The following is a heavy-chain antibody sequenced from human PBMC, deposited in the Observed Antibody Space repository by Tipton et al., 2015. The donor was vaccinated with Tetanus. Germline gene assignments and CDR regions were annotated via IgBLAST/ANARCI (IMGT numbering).Heavy chain of an antibody. D-gene: IGHD3-10*01. CDR2: ISHTGGST. J-gene: IGHJ4*02. V-gene: IGHV3-23*01. Sequence: GSLRLSCAASGFTFSNYAMHWVRQAPGKGLEWVSGISHTGGSTYYADSVKGQFTISRDNSKNTLYLQMNSLRAEDTAVYYCAKGRGPGSGSFDYWGQGTLVTVSS. CDR3: AKGRGPGSGSFDY. CDR1: GFTFSNYA.